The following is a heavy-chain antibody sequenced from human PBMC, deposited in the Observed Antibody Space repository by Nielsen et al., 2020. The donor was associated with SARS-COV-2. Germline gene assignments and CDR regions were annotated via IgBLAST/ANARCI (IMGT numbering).Heavy chain of an antibody. J-gene: IGHJ6*02. V-gene: IGHV4-59*12. CDR3: ARDRTMAPPGYYGMDV. CDR1: GGSISSYY. D-gene: IGHD4/OR15-4a*01. Sequence: SETLSLTCTVSGGSISSYYWSWVRQPPGKRLEWIGYFYYSGTTNFNPSLKSRVSMSVDTSKNQFSLKLSSVTAADTAVYYCARDRTMAPPGYYGMDVWGQGTTVTVSS. CDR2: FYYSGTT.